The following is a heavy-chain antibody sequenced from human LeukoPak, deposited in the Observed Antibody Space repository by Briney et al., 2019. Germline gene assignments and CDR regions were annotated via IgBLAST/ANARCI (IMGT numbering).Heavy chain of an antibody. D-gene: IGHD3-3*01. V-gene: IGHV1-46*01. J-gene: IGHJ5*02. Sequence: ASVKVSSKASVYTFTGYHMHCGPEAPGQGVEWMGIINPSGVATNYAQKFRGSVTMNRDMSTSTVYMELSSLRSEDTAVYYCAREAITIFGVVRNQTTYGPHRFDPWGQGTLVTVSS. CDR3: AREAITIFGVVRNQTTYGPHRFDP. CDR1: VYTFTGYH. CDR2: INPSGVAT.